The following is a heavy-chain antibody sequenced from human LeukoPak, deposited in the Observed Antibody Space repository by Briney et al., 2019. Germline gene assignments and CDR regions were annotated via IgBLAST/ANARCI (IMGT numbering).Heavy chain of an antibody. D-gene: IGHD2-2*01. V-gene: IGHV4-59*01. CDR2: VYYTERT. CDR3: ARAHQGFDP. J-gene: IGHJ5*02. CDR1: GGSISSYY. Sequence: SETQSPTCTVSGGSISSYYWSWTRQPPGKGLEWIGYVYYTERTSYNPSLKSRVTISVDSSKNHFSLKLNSVTAADTAVYYCARAHQGFDPWGQGTPLTVSS.